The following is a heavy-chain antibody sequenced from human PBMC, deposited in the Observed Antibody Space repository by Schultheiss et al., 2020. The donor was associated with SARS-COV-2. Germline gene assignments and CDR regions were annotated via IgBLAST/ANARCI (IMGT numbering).Heavy chain of an antibody. CDR2: IYHSGST. V-gene: IGHV4-4*02. Sequence: SETLSLTCAVSGGSISSSNWWSWVRQPPGKGLEWIGEIYHSGSTNYNPSLKSRVTISVDTSKNQFSLKLSSVTAADTAVYYCARDKIVGATEGGFDYWGQGTLVTVSS. CDR1: GGSISSSNW. D-gene: IGHD1-26*01. J-gene: IGHJ4*02. CDR3: ARDKIVGATEGGFDY.